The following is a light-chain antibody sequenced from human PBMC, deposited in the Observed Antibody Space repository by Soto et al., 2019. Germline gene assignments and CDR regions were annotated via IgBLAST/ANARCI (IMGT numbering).Light chain of an antibody. V-gene: IGKV3-11*01. CDR1: QSVSSY. CDR3: QQRSNWPPT. Sequence: MVTQSAGTLSLTTSKIATLSCMASQSVSSYLAWYQQKPGQAPRLLIYDASNRATGVPARFSGSGYGTDITLTIGSLEPEDFAVYYCQQRSNWPPTFGQGTKVDI. CDR2: DAS. J-gene: IGKJ1*01.